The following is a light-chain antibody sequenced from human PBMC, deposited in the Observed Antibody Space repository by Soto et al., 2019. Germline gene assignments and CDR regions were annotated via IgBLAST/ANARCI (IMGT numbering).Light chain of an antibody. Sequence: EVVLTQSPATLSVSPGEGATLSCRASQSVGGSLAWYQQRVGQAPRLLIYGASTRATGVPARFSGSGSGTEFTLTISRLQSEDFAVYYCQQYKNWPPGFCPGTKVDIK. CDR2: GAS. J-gene: IGKJ3*01. CDR3: QQYKNWPPG. V-gene: IGKV3-15*01. CDR1: QSVGGS.